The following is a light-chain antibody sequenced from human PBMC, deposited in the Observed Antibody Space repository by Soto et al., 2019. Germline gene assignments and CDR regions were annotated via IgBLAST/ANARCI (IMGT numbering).Light chain of an antibody. V-gene: IGKV3-20*01. CDR3: QQHGTSPYT. Sequence: IVLTQSPGTLSLSPGERATLSCRASQNIGTYLAWYQHKPGQAPSVLIFGASRRATGIPDRFNGSGSGTDFILTISRLEPEDVAVYYCQQHGTSPYTFGQGTRLEI. J-gene: IGKJ5*01. CDR2: GAS. CDR1: QNIGTY.